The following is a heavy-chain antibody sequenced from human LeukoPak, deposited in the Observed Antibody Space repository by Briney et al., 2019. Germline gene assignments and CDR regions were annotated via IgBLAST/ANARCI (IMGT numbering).Heavy chain of an antibody. CDR1: GYIFTSYH. J-gene: IGHJ4*02. CDR3: ARERIVAGTGTFDS. D-gene: IGHD6-19*01. Sequence: ASVKVSCKASGYIFTSYHIHWVRQAPGQGLEWMGITNPSGGSTNYAQKFQGRVTMTRDMSTSTVYMELTSLRFEDTAVYYCARERIVAGTGTFDSWGQGTLVTVSS. CDR2: TNPSGGST. V-gene: IGHV1-46*01.